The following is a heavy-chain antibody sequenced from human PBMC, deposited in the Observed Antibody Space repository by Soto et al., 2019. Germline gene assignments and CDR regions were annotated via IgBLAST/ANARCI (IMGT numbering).Heavy chain of an antibody. D-gene: IGHD5-12*01. CDR3: ARGYSGYDYTFDY. CDR2: IFNSGSV. J-gene: IGHJ4*02. V-gene: IGHV4-31*03. Sequence: PSDTLSHTGSFSGVPSITRNDYWRCISQRPGKGLECLGYIFNSGSVYYNPYLRSRVTISIDTFKDEFSLTLSSVNAADTAVYLCARGYSGYDYTFDYWGQG. CDR1: GVPSITRNDY.